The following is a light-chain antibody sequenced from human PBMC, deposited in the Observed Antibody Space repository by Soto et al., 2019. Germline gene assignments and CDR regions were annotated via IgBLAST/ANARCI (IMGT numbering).Light chain of an antibody. J-gene: IGKJ5*01. CDR2: GAS. Sequence: EIVLAQSPGTLSLSPGERATLSCRASHSVSSSYLSWYHQKPGQAPRLLIFGASIRDTGVPDRFSGSGSGTDFTLTISRREPEEFAVYYCQQYGSSSITFGQGTRLEIK. CDR3: QQYGSSSIT. V-gene: IGKV3-20*01. CDR1: HSVSSSY.